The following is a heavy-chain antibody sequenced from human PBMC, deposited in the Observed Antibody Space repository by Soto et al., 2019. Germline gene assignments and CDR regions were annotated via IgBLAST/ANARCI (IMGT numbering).Heavy chain of an antibody. J-gene: IGHJ4*02. Sequence: EVQLVESGGGLVQPGRYLRLSCAGSGFTFDAHAMHWVRQAPGKGLEWVSTISWNSGNIHYADSVKGRFTISRDNAKNSLYLQMNSLRAEDTALYYCARCDTTSSFSHIRNSGQGPLVTVSS. CDR3: ARCDTTSSFSHIRN. CDR1: GFTFDAHA. D-gene: IGHD2-2*01. CDR2: ISWNSGNI. V-gene: IGHV3-9*01.